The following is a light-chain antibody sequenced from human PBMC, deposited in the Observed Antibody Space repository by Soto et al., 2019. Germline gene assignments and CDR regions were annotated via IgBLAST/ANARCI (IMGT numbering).Light chain of an antibody. V-gene: IGKV1-39*01. Sequence: DIQLTQSPSSLSASVGDRVIITCRASQSVRTSLNWYRQKSGKAPELLIYDASNLQSGVPSRFSGSESGADFTLTIASLPPEDCATYYCQQSHAVPYTFGQGTKLDIK. CDR1: QSVRTS. CDR2: DAS. J-gene: IGKJ2*01. CDR3: QQSHAVPYT.